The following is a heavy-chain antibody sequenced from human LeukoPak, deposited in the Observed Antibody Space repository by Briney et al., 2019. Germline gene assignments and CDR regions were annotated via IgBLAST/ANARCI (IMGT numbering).Heavy chain of an antibody. J-gene: IGHJ3*02. Sequence: PSETLSLSCSVSGGSTSSYYWSWIRQPPGKGLEWIGYIYYSGSTNYNPSLKSRVTMSIDACSNQFSLILTSVTAADRAGYYRVRHPPRGYYGSADTFDIWGQGTMVTVSS. CDR3: VRHPPRGYYGSADTFDI. V-gene: IGHV4-59*08. CDR2: IYYSGST. CDR1: GGSTSSYY. D-gene: IGHD3-10*01.